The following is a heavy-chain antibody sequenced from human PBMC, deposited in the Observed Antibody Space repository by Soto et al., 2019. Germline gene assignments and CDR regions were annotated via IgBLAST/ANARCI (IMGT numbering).Heavy chain of an antibody. CDR1: GYTFTSYA. CDR3: ARYGDYVRGDYDY. D-gene: IGHD4-17*01. CDR2: INAGNGNT. V-gene: IGHV1-3*01. Sequence: ASVKVSCKASGYTFTSYAMHWVRQAPGQRLEWMGWINAGNGNTKYSQKLQGRVTITRDTSASTAYMELRSLRSDDTAVYYCARYGDYVRGDYDYWGQGTLVTVSS. J-gene: IGHJ4*02.